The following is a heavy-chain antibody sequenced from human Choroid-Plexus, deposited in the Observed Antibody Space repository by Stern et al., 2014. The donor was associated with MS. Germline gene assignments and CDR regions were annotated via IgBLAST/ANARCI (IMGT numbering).Heavy chain of an antibody. V-gene: IGHV3-30*18. CDR1: GFTFGSCA. Sequence: VHLVESGGGVVQPGRPLRLSCVASGFTFGSCAMHWVRQAPGKGLEGGGGVSHDGSYKYYADSVKGRFTISRDNSQNTLYMQMSSLRPEDTAVYYCAKDRQYLTYFFDHWGQGSLVTVSS. J-gene: IGHJ5*02. D-gene: IGHD2/OR15-2a*01. CDR2: VSHDGSYK. CDR3: AKDRQYLTYFFDH.